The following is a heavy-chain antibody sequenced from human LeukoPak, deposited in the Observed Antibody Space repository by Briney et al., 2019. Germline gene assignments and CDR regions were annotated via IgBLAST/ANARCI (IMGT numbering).Heavy chain of an antibody. CDR1: GGSISSDNYY. CDR2: LYYSGRT. CDR3: ARGWYSSSWYGY. J-gene: IGHJ4*02. V-gene: IGHV4-39*07. Sequence: SETLSLTCTVSGGSISSDNYYWGWIRQPPGKGLEWIGSLYYSGRTYYNPSLKSRVTISVDTSKNQFSLKLSAVTAADTAVYYCARGWYSSSWYGYWGQGTLVTVSS. D-gene: IGHD6-13*01.